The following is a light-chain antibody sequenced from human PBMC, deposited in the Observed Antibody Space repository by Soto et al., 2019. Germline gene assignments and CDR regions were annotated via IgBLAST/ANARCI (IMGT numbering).Light chain of an antibody. CDR2: AAS. Sequence: EIVLTQSPATLSLSPVERATLSCRASQTVSISFLAWYQQTPGQAPRLLIYAASSRATGIPDRFSGSRSGTAFTLTISRLEAEDFGVYYCKQAGKSPQTCGQGTKGDIK. CDR3: KQAGKSPQT. V-gene: IGKV3-20*01. CDR1: QTVSISF. J-gene: IGKJ1*01.